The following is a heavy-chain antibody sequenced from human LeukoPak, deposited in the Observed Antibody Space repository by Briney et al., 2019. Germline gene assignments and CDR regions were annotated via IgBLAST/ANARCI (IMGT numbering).Heavy chain of an antibody. CDR2: INLDGSEK. CDR3: ARQGYSSSWPQFDY. Sequence: GGSLRLSCAASEFIFSSFWMSWVRQAPGKGLQWVANINLDGSEKFYVDSVKGRFTISRVNAKNSLYLQMNSLRAEDTAVYYCARQGYSSSWPQFDYWGQGTLVTVSS. CDR1: EFIFSSFW. D-gene: IGHD6-13*01. V-gene: IGHV3-7*01. J-gene: IGHJ4*02.